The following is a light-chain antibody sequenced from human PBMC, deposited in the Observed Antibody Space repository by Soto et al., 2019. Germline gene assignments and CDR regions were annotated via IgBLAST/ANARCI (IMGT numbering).Light chain of an antibody. CDR3: SSYAGSNNLGV. V-gene: IGLV2-8*01. CDR1: SSDVGGYNY. Sequence: QSVLTQPPSASGSPGQSVTISCTGTSSDVGGYNYVFWYQHHPGKAPKLIIYEVSKRPSGVPDRFSGSKSGNTASLTVSGLQAEDEADYYCSSYAGSNNLGVFGTGTKVTVL. CDR2: EVS. J-gene: IGLJ1*01.